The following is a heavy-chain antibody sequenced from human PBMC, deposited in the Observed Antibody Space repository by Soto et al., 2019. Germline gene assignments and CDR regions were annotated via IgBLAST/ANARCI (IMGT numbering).Heavy chain of an antibody. CDR2: ISGSGGST. J-gene: IGHJ4*02. V-gene: IGHV3-23*01. Sequence: GGSLRLSCAASGFTFSSYAMSWVRQAPGKGLEWVSAISGSGGSTYYADSVKGRFTISRDNSKNTLYLQMNSLRAEDTAVYYCAKDIVVVVAVRPYDYWGQGTLVTVSS. CDR1: GFTFSSYA. D-gene: IGHD2-15*01. CDR3: AKDIVVVVAVRPYDY.